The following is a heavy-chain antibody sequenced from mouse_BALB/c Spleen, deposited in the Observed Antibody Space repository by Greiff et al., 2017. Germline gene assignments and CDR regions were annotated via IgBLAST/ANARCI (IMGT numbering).Heavy chain of an antibody. CDR1: GFNIKDYY. V-gene: IGHV14-4*02. Sequence: VHVKQSGAELVRSGASVKLSCTASGFNIKDYYMHWVKQRPEQGLEWIGWIDPENGDTEYAPKFQGKATMTADTSSNTAYLQLSSLTSEDTAVYYCNAPYDYGFADWGQGTLVTVSA. CDR2: IDPENGDT. CDR3: NAPYDYGFAD. J-gene: IGHJ3*01. D-gene: IGHD2-4*01.